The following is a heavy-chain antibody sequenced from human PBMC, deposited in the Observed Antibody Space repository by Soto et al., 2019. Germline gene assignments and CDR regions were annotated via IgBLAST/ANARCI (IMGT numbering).Heavy chain of an antibody. V-gene: IGHV4-39*01. CDR2: IYYGGNT. CDR1: GVSISSSAYY. D-gene: IGHD4-17*01. CDR3: ATPAGYGDYFDY. J-gene: IGHJ4*02. Sequence: TLSLTCTVSGVSISSSAYYWAWIRQPPGKGLEWIGSIYYGGNTYYNPSLKSRVTISADTSKKQFSLKLNSVTAADTAVYYCATPAGYGDYFDYWGQGTLVTVSS.